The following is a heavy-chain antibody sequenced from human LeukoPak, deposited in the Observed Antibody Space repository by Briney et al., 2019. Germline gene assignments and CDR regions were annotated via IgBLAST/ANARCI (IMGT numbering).Heavy chain of an antibody. CDR3: ARENVAAAGIDS. J-gene: IGHJ4*02. V-gene: IGHV3-21*01. Sequence: PGGSLRLSCAASGFIFGSYNMNWVRQAPGKGLEWVSSLSSSSSYIYYADSVKGRFTISRDNAKNSLYLQMNSLSADDTAVYFCARENVAAAGIDSWGQGTLVTVSS. D-gene: IGHD6-13*01. CDR2: LSSSSSYI. CDR1: GFIFGSYN.